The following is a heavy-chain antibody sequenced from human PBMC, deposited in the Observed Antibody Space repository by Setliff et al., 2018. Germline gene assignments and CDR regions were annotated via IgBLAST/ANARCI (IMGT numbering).Heavy chain of an antibody. CDR2: LHTSGSI. D-gene: IGHD1-1*01. J-gene: IGHJ4*02. V-gene: IGHV4-61*02. CDR1: GGSISSGTYY. Sequence: SETLSLTCTVSGGSISSGTYYWSWIRQPAGKGLEWIGRLHTSGSIDYNPSLKSRVTISVDTSKNLLSLRLKSVTAADTAVYYCARDMGQPYYFESWGLGTLVTVSS. CDR3: ARDMGQPYYFES.